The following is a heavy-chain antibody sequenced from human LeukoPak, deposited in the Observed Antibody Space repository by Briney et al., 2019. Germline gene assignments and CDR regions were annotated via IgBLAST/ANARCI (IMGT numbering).Heavy chain of an antibody. CDR3: ARVEGIWFGESFFDY. D-gene: IGHD3-10*01. Sequence: PGGSLRLSCAASGFTFSSYSMNWVRQAPGKGLEWVSSISSSSSYIYYADSVKGRFTISRDNAKNSLYLQMNSLRAEDTAVYYCARVEGIWFGESFFDYWGQGTLVTVSS. CDR2: ISSSSSYI. CDR1: GFTFSSYS. V-gene: IGHV3-21*01. J-gene: IGHJ4*02.